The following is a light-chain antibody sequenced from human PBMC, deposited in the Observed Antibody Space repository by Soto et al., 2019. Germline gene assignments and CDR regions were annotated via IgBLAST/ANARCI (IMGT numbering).Light chain of an antibody. Sequence: SVMTQPASVSGSPGQSITISCTGTSSDVGGYNYVSWYQQLPGKAPKLMIYEVSNRPSGVSNRFSGSKSGNTASLTISGLHAEDEADYYCSSYTSSSTLDVFGTGTKVTVL. CDR1: SSDVGGYNY. CDR2: EVS. CDR3: SSYTSSSTLDV. V-gene: IGLV2-14*01. J-gene: IGLJ1*01.